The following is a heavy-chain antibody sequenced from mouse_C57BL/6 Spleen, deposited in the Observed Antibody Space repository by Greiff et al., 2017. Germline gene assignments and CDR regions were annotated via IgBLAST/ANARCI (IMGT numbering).Heavy chain of an antibody. J-gene: IGHJ1*03. CDR2: IDPEDGET. CDR1: GFNIKDYY. CDR3: ARGSTMVKSLFDV. D-gene: IGHD2-2*01. V-gene: IGHV14-2*01. Sequence: EVKLMESGAELVKPGASVKLSCTASGFNIKDYYMHWVKQRTEQGLEWIGRIDPEDGETKYAPKFQGKATITADTSSNTAYRQLSSLTSADTAVYYCARGSTMVKSLFDVWGTGTTVTVSS.